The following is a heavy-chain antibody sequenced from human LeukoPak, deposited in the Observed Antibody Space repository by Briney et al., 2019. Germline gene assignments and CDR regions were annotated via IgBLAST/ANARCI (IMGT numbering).Heavy chain of an antibody. CDR3: AREWESRGGDRFDP. J-gene: IGHJ5*02. Sequence: GGSPRLSCAASGFTSSSYSMNWVRQAPGKGLEWVSYISSSSTTIQYSDSVRGRFTISRDNAKNSLYLQMRSLRAEDTAVYYCAREWESRGGDRFDPWGQGTLVTVSS. CDR2: ISSSSTTI. V-gene: IGHV3-48*04. D-gene: IGHD1-26*01. CDR1: GFTSSSYS.